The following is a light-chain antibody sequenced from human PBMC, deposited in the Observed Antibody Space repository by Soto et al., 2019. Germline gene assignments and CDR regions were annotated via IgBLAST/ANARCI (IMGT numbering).Light chain of an antibody. CDR1: QSISTW. J-gene: IGKJ2*01. CDR3: QQYNSFLYT. Sequence: DIQMTQSPSTLSASVGDRVTITCRASQSISTWLAWCQQKSGKAPKLLIYKASSLESGVPSRFSGSGSGTEFTLTISSLQPDDFATYYCQQYNSFLYTFGQGTKLEIK. CDR2: KAS. V-gene: IGKV1-5*03.